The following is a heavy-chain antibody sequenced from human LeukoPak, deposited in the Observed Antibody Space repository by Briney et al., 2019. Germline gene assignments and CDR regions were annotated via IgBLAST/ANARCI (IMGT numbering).Heavy chain of an antibody. V-gene: IGHV3-23*01. CDR1: GFTFSSYA. D-gene: IGHD3-22*01. Sequence: GGPLRLSCAASGFTFSSYAMSWARQAPGKGLEWVSAISGSGGSTYYADSVKGRFTISRDNSKNTLYLQMNSLRAEDTAVYYCAKDLNTYYYDSSGYPRIDYWGQGTLVTVSS. CDR2: ISGSGGST. CDR3: AKDLNTYYYDSSGYPRIDY. J-gene: IGHJ4*02.